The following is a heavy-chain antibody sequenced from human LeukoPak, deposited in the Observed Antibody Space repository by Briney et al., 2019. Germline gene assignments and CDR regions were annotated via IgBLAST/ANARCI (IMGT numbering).Heavy chain of an antibody. CDR3: ARSTGYSSSSPTGNWFDP. D-gene: IGHD6-13*01. CDR2: ISAYNGNT. J-gene: IGHJ5*02. Sequence: ASVKVSCKASGCTFTSYGISRVRQAPGQGLEWMGWISAYNGNTNYAQKLQGRVTMTTDTSTSTAYMELRSLRSDDTAVYYCARSTGYSSSSPTGNWFDPWGQGTLVTVSS. V-gene: IGHV1-18*01. CDR1: GCTFTSYG.